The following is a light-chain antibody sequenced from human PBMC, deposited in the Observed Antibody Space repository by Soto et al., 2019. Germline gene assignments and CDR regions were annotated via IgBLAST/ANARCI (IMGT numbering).Light chain of an antibody. J-gene: IGLJ1*01. CDR2: EVT. V-gene: IGLV2-8*01. CDR3: GSDAGSANYL. CDR1: SNDVGAYNY. Sequence: QSVLTQAPSASGSPGQSVTISCTGSSNDVGAYNYVSWYQQHPGKAPKLIIYEVTKRPSGVPDRFSGSKSGNTASLTVSGLQADDEADYFCGSDAGSANYLLGTGTKVTVL.